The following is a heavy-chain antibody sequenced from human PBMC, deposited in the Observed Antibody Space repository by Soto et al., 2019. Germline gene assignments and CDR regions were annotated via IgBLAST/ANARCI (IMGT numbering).Heavy chain of an antibody. CDR1: GFSLSTSEVG. CDR3: AHRFDWYYFNY. Sequence: QITLKESGPTLLKPTQTLTLTCTFSGFSLSTSEVGVGWFRQPPGKALEWLAFIYWDDDKRYSPSLKSRLTITKDTSKNRVVLTMTNVDPVDTATYFCAHRFDWYYFNYWGQGTLVTVSS. J-gene: IGHJ4*02. V-gene: IGHV2-5*02. D-gene: IGHD3-9*01. CDR2: IYWDDDK.